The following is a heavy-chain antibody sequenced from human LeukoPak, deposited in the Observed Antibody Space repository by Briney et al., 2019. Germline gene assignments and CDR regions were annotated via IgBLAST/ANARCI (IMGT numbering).Heavy chain of an antibody. CDR2: INHSGST. Sequence: SETLSLTCGVYGGSFSGYYWSWIRQPPGKGLEWIGEINHSGSTNYNPSLKSRVTISVDTSKNQFSLKLSSVTAADTAVYYCARGWRCSSTSCYTSAYFDYWGQGTLVTVSS. J-gene: IGHJ4*02. D-gene: IGHD2-2*02. V-gene: IGHV4-34*01. CDR3: ARGWRCSSTSCYTSAYFDY. CDR1: GGSFSGYY.